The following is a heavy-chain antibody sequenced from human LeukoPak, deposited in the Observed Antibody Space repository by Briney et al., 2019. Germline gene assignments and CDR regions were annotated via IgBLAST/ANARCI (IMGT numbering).Heavy chain of an antibody. Sequence: GESLKISCKASGYTFTHQWIGWVREMSGSGLEWMGIIYPRDSDTIYSPSFQGHVTISADTSINTAYLEWSSLEASDTAIYYCARHSDVIGAIWGQGTLVTVSS. D-gene: IGHD3-10*01. J-gene: IGHJ4*02. CDR1: GYTFTHQW. V-gene: IGHV5-51*01. CDR2: IYPRDSDT. CDR3: ARHSDVIGAI.